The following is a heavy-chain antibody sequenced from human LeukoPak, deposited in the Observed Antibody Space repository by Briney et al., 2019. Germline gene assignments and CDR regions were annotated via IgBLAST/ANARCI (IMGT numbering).Heavy chain of an antibody. V-gene: IGHV1-69*05. CDR1: GGTFSSYA. CDR3: ARDWAALTYCGDDCHGGYFDY. J-gene: IGHJ4*02. CDR2: IIPIFGTA. D-gene: IGHD2-21*02. Sequence: SVKVSCKASGGTFSSYAISWVRQAPGQGLEWMGRIIPIFGTANYAQKFPGRVTITTDESTSTAYMELSSLRSEDTAVYYCARDWAALTYCGDDCHGGYFDYWGQGTLVTVSS.